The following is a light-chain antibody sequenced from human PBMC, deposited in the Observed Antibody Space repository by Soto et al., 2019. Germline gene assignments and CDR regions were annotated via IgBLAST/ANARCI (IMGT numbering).Light chain of an antibody. J-gene: IGKJ1*01. CDR3: QQYNSQWT. V-gene: IGKV1-17*01. Sequence: DIQMTQSPSSLSASVGDRVTITCRASQGIGNDVTWYQHKLGEAPKRLVTAASILRSGVPSRFSGSGSGTEFTLTISSLQPDDFATYYCQQYNSQWTFGQGTKVEIK. CDR1: QGIGND. CDR2: AAS.